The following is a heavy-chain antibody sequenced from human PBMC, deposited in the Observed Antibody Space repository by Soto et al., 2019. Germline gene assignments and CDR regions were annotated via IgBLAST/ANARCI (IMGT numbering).Heavy chain of an antibody. V-gene: IGHV4-4*02. J-gene: IGHJ4*02. Sequence: SETLSLTCPFSGFSIRSNNWWSWVRQPPGKGLEWIGEIYHSGSTNYNPSLKSRVIISVDTSKNQFSLRLSSVTAADTAVYYCARYIAASGTYYLDFWGQGTLVTVSS. D-gene: IGHD6-13*01. CDR1: GFSIRSNNW. CDR3: ARYIAASGTYYLDF. CDR2: IYHSGST.